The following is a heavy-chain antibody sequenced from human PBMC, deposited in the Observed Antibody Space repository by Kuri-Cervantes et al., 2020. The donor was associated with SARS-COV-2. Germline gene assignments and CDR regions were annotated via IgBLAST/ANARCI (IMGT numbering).Heavy chain of an antibody. V-gene: IGHV2-5*02. CDR1: RFSLSTSGVS. CDR2: IYWDDDK. D-gene: IGHD4-17*01. J-gene: IGHJ4*02. CDR3: AHRPSLRLPEGDYER. Sequence: SGPTLVKPTQTLTLTCTFSRFSLSTSGVSVGWIRQPPGKALEWLALIYWDDDKRYSPSLKNRLTITKDTSKNQVVLTMTNMDPVDTGTYYCAHRPSLRLPEGDYERWGQGTLVTVSS.